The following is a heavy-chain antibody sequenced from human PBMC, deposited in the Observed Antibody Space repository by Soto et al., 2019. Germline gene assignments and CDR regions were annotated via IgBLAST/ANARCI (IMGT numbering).Heavy chain of an antibody. V-gene: IGHV2-5*02. CDR1: GFSLSTSGVG. Sequence: QITLKESGPTLVKPTQTLTLTCTFSGFSLSTSGVGVGWIRQPPGKALEWLALIYWDDDKRYSPSLKSRLTTTTDTSKNQVVLTMTNMDPVDTATYYCAHRGGGSVVAAKAGPYYFDYWGQGTLVTVSS. J-gene: IGHJ4*02. CDR3: AHRGGGSVVAAKAGPYYFDY. D-gene: IGHD2-15*01. CDR2: IYWDDDK.